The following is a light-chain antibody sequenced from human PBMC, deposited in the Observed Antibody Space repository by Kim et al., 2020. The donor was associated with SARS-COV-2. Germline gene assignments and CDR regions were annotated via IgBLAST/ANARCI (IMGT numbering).Light chain of an antibody. J-gene: IGKJ4*01. CDR3: QQYNSYPLT. CDR1: KVSNSY. V-gene: IGKV1-9*01. CDR2: AAS. Sequence: SVGDGVTTSSPSSKVSNSYLAWYQQKPGKAPRLLIYAASTMQNGVPARFSGSGSGTDFTLTISSLQPEDFAAYYCQQYNSYPLTFGGGTKVDIK.